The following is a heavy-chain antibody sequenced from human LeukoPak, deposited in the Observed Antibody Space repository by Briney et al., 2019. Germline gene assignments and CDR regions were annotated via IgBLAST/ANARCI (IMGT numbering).Heavy chain of an antibody. J-gene: IGHJ4*02. D-gene: IGHD2-15*01. CDR2: ITSTSSYT. CDR1: GFTSSVYTFSSYA. Sequence: GGSLRLSCAASGFTSSVYTFSSYAMHWVRQAPGKGLEWVSSITSTSSYTYYADSVKGRFTISRDNAKNSLYLQMNSLRAEDTAVYYCARVDCSGVNCYSGFDYWGQGTLVTVSS. CDR3: ARVDCSGVNCYSGFDY. V-gene: IGHV3-21*01.